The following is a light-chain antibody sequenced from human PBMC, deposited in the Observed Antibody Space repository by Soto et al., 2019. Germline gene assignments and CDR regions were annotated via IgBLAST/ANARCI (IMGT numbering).Light chain of an antibody. J-gene: IGKJ5*01. V-gene: IGKV1-33*01. CDR3: QQYETLPT. Sequence: IEMTQTPSSRAASGGDKVTITYQASQNINNYLNWYQQKPGRAPKLLIYDASNLEAGVPSRFRGSGSGTDFTFTISRLQPEDIATYYCQQYETLPTFGQGTRLEIK. CDR1: QNINNY. CDR2: DAS.